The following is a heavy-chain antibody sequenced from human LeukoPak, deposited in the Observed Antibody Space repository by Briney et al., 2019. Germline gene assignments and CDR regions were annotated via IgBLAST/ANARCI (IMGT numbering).Heavy chain of an antibody. V-gene: IGHV3-9*01. J-gene: IGHJ4*02. CDR3: AKDKSAFYNGYDWDLDI. CDR2: INWNSAKI. D-gene: IGHD5-12*01. CDR1: GFTFQHYA. Sequence: PGRSLRLFCAASGFTFQHYAIHWVRQVPGKGLALVSGINWNSAKIGYADSVKGRFTISRDNAKNSVSLQMNCLRGEDTALYYCAKDKSAFYNGYDWDLDIWGQGTLVTVSS.